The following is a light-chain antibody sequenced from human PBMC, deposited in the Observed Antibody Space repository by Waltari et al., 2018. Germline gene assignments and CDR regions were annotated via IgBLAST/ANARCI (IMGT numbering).Light chain of an antibody. J-gene: IGKJ1*01. V-gene: IGKV3-11*01. CDR2: DAS. CDR1: QSVSVY. Sequence: VSTQSPATLSSSPGERALPSCRASQSVSVYLAWDQQRPGQAPRLLIYDASDRATGVPARFSCSGSGTDFTLTISSLEPEDFAVYYCQQRTDRPPVTFGQGTRVEMK. CDR3: QQRTDRPPVT.